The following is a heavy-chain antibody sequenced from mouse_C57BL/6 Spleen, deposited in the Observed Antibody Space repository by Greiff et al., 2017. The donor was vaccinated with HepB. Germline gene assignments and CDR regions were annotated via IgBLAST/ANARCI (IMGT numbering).Heavy chain of an antibody. Sequence: DVQLQESGPGLVKPSQSLSLTCSVTGYSITSGYYWNWIRQFPGNKLEWMGYISYDGSNNYNPSLKNRISITRDTSKNQFFLKLNSVTTEDTATYYCARDPVYYFDYWGQGTTLTVSS. CDR3: ARDPVYYFDY. CDR2: ISYDGSN. CDR1: GYSITSGYY. V-gene: IGHV3-6*01. J-gene: IGHJ2*01.